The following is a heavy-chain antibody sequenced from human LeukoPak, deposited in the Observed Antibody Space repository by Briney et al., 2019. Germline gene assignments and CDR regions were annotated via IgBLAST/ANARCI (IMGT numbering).Heavy chain of an antibody. CDR2: IWYDGSNK. V-gene: IGHV3-33*01. J-gene: IGHJ4*02. CDR1: GFTFSSYG. CDR3: ARDWCSGGSCYFYDY. Sequence: PGRSLRLSCAASGFTFSSYGMHWVRQAPGKGLEWVAVIWYDGSNKYYADSVKGRFTISRDNSKNTLYLQMNSLRAEDTAVYYCARDWCSGGSCYFYDYWGQGTLVTVSS. D-gene: IGHD2-15*01.